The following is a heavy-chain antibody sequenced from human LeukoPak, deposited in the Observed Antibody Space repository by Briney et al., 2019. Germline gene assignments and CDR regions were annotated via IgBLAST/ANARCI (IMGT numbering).Heavy chain of an antibody. CDR2: INWNGGGT. Sequence: PGGSLRLSCAASGFTFNDYGMSWVRQAPGKGLEWVSGINWNGGGTVYAESVKGRLTISRDKARNSLSLQMSSLRAEDTALYYSARDRSPRGDGYHFAVTLEYWGQGTLVTVSS. D-gene: IGHD5-24*01. CDR3: ARDRSPRGDGYHFAVTLEY. J-gene: IGHJ4*02. V-gene: IGHV3-20*04. CDR1: GFTFNDYG.